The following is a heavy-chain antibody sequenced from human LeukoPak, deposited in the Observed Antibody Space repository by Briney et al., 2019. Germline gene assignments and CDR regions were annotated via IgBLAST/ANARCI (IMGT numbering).Heavy chain of an antibody. CDR1: GGSFRGYY. J-gene: IGHJ4*02. V-gene: IGHV4-34*01. Sequence: PSETLSLTCAVYGGSFRGYYWSWIRQPPGKGLEWIGEINHSGNTNYNPSLKSRVTISVDTSKNQFSLKLSSVTAADTAVYYCARGSNWKPNDYWGQGTLVTVSS. D-gene: IGHD1-1*01. CDR2: INHSGNT. CDR3: ARGSNWKPNDY.